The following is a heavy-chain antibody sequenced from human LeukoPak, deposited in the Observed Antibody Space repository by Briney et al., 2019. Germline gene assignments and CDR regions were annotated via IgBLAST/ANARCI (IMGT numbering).Heavy chain of an antibody. D-gene: IGHD3-10*01. V-gene: IGHV3-23*01. CDR3: AKVAPYSRSDYGSGSFDY. CDR2: ITSSGGST. CDR1: GFTFSTFP. Sequence: GGSLRLSCAASGFTFSTFPMSWVRQAPGKGLEWVSAITSSGGSTYYADSVKGRFTISRDNSKNTLYLQLNSLGAEDTALYFCAKVAPYSRSDYGSGSFDYWGQGTLVTVSS. J-gene: IGHJ4*02.